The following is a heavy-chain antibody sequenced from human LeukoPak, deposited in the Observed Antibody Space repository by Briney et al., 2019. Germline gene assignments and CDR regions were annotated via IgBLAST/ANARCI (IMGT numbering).Heavy chain of an antibody. CDR3: AKEPYDYGSGSYYFY. J-gene: IGHJ4*02. CDR2: ISGSGGST. CDR1: GFTFSSYA. Sequence: PGGSLRLSCAASGFTFSSYAMSWVRQAPGKGLEWVSAISGSGGSTYYVDSVKGRFTISRDNPKNTLYLQMNSLRAEDTAVYYCAKEPYDYGSGSYYFYWGQGTLVTVSS. V-gene: IGHV3-23*01. D-gene: IGHD3-10*01.